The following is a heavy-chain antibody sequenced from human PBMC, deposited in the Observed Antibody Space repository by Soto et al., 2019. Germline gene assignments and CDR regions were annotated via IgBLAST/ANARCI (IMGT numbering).Heavy chain of an antibody. V-gene: IGHV1-18*01. CDR1: GGTFSTYT. D-gene: IGHD3-10*01. J-gene: IGHJ6*02. CDR3: ARDGFGEITYYGMDV. CDR2: ISAYNGNT. Sequence: EASVKVSCKASGGTFSTYTISWVRQAPGQGLEWMGWISAYNGNTNYAQKLQGRVTMTTDTSTSTAYMELRSLRSDDTAVYYCARDGFGEITYYGMDVWGQGTTVTVSS.